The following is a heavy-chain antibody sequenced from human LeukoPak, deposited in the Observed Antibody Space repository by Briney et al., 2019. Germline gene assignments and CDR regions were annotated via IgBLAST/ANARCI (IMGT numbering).Heavy chain of an antibody. CDR1: GGSFSGHY. V-gene: IGHV4-59*11. Sequence: SETLSLTCAVYGGSFSGHYWSWIRQPPGKGLEWIGYIYYSGSTNYNPSLKSRVTISVDTSKNQFSLKLSSVTAADTAVYYCASGYYYDSSGLFDYWGQGTLVTVSS. CDR3: ASGYYYDSSGLFDY. D-gene: IGHD3-22*01. J-gene: IGHJ4*02. CDR2: IYYSGST.